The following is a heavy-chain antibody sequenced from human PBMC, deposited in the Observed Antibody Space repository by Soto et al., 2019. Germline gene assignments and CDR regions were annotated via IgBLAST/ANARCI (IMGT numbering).Heavy chain of an antibody. J-gene: IGHJ6*02. V-gene: IGHV1-8*01. Sequence: VEISSRSSGYTFTSYYINWVRQSTGQGLEWMGWMNPNSGNTVYAQKFQGSVSMTRNTSISTAYMELSSLRSEDTAVYYCARGREQLVRSDYGMDVWGQGTTVAVSS. CDR3: ARGREQLVRSDYGMDV. CDR1: GYTFTSYY. D-gene: IGHD6-13*01. CDR2: MNPNSGNT.